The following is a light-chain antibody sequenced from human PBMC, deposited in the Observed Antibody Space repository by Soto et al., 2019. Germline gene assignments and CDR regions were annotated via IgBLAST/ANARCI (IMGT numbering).Light chain of an antibody. CDR1: QTITTS. CDR2: GAS. CDR3: QHSFTTPRT. Sequence: DIQLTQSPSSLSASVGDRLTITCRASQTITTSLNWYQQTPGKAPKVLIFGASNLQSGVPSRFSGSGSGTDFTLTITSLQPEDSATYYCQHSFTTPRTFGQGTRVEIK. V-gene: IGKV1-39*01. J-gene: IGKJ1*01.